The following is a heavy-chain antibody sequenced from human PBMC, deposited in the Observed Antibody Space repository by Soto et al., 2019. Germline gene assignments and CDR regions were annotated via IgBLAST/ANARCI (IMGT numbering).Heavy chain of an antibody. CDR3: ASDSSPYYGMDV. CDR2: IYHSGST. J-gene: IGHJ6*02. Sequence: KPSETLSLTCAVSGGSISSGGYSWSWIRQPPGKGLEWIGYIYHSGSTYYNPSLKSRVTISVDRSKNQFSLKLSSVTAADTAVYYCASDSSPYYGMDVWGQGTKVTVPS. CDR1: GGSISSGGYS. D-gene: IGHD6-13*01. V-gene: IGHV4-30-2*01.